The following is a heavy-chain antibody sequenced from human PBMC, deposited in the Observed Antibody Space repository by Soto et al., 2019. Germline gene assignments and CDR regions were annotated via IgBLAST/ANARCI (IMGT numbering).Heavy chain of an antibody. J-gene: IGHJ3*01. CDR1: GFTFSDYS. CDR2: IVGQTTSHP. V-gene: IGHV3-21*01. CDR3: ARDKEALEV. Sequence: EGQLVQSGGGLVKPAGSLRLSCVASGFTFSDYSMNWVRQAPGKGLEWVASIVGQTTSHPYYTTSVKGRFTISRDNAKRSVYLQLESLRPDDTAMYYCARDKEALEVWGQGVMVTVS.